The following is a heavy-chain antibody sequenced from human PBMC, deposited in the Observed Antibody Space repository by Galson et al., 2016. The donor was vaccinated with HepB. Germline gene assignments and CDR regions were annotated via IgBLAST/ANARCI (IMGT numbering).Heavy chain of an antibody. J-gene: IGHJ2*01. CDR3: ASLRFKGFDL. CDR1: GFSVSSNY. D-gene: IGHD3-3*01. CDR2: IFSGGST. Sequence: SLRLSCAASGFSVSSNYMSWVRQAPGKGLQWVSVIFSGGSTYYADSVKGRFTISRDNSKNTLYLQMNSLRAEDTAVYYCASLRFKGFDLWGRGTLVTVSS. V-gene: IGHV3-53*01.